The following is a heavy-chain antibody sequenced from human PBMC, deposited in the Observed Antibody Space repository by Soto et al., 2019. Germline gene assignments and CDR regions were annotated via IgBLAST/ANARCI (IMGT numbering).Heavy chain of an antibody. CDR3: AGPLSTPARGDY. CDR2: ISYDGSNK. Sequence: QVQLVESGGGVVQPGRSLRLSCAASEFTFSSYAMHWVRQAPGKGLEWVAVISYDGSNKYYADSVKGRFTISRDNSKNTLYLQMNSLRAEDTAVYYCAGPLSTPARGDYWGQGTLVTVSS. V-gene: IGHV3-30-3*01. D-gene: IGHD6-6*01. CDR1: EFTFSSYA. J-gene: IGHJ4*02.